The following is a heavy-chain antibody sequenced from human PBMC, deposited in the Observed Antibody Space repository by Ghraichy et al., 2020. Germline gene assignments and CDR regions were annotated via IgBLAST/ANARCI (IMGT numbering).Heavy chain of an antibody. V-gene: IGHV4-4*07. J-gene: IGHJ2*01. D-gene: IGHD6-13*01. Sequence: SQTLSLTCTVSGGSISSYYWSWIRQPAGKGLEWIGRIYTSGSTNYNPSLKSRVTMSVDTSKNQFSLKLSSVTAADTAVYYCARAGIAAAGFYWYFDLWGRGTLVTVSS. CDR2: IYTSGST. CDR3: ARAGIAAAGFYWYFDL. CDR1: GGSISSYY.